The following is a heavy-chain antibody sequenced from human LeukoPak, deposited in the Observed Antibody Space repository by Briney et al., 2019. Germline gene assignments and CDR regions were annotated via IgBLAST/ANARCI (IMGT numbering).Heavy chain of an antibody. Sequence: PSETLSLTCSVSGGSISTYYWSWLRQPPGKGLEWLGYIYYTGSTNYNPSLKSRVTISLDTSKNQFSLRLSSVTAADTAVYYCAKVKADSGRFFFDFWGQGTLVTVSS. D-gene: IGHD1-26*01. CDR2: IYYTGST. V-gene: IGHV4-59*03. J-gene: IGHJ4*02. CDR1: GGSISTYY. CDR3: AKVKADSGRFFFDF.